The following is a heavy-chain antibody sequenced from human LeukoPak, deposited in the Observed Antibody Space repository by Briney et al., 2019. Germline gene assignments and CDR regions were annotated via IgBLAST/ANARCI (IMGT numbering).Heavy chain of an antibody. V-gene: IGHV4-34*01. CDR3: ARLVGATGGY. Sequence: SETLSLTCAVYGGSFSGYYWSWIRQSPGKGLEWIGEINHSGSTNYNPSLKSRVTISVDTSKNQFSLKLSSVTAADTAVYYCARLVGATGGYWGQGTLVTVSS. D-gene: IGHD1-26*01. CDR2: INHSGST. CDR1: GGSFSGYY. J-gene: IGHJ4*02.